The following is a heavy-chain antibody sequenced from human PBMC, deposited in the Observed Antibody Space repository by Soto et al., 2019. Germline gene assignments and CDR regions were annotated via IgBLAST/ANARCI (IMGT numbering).Heavy chain of an antibody. CDR3: AKDSKRPYYYDSSGYYLYYYGMDV. V-gene: IGHV3-23*01. CDR2: ISGSGGST. D-gene: IGHD3-22*01. J-gene: IGHJ6*02. CDR1: GFTFSSYA. Sequence: PGGSLSLSCAASGFTFSSYAMSWVRQAPGKGLEWVSAISGSGGSTYYADSVKGRFTISRDNSKNTLYLQMNSLRAEDTAVYYCAKDSKRPYYYDSSGYYLYYYGMDVWGQGTTVTVSS.